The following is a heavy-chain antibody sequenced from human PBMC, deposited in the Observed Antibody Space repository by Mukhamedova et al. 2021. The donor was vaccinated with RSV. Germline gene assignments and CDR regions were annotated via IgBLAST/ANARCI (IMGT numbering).Heavy chain of an antibody. J-gene: IGHJ6*03. V-gene: IGHV3-30*07. CDR3: ARASHSSGWASGGYMDV. Sequence: VKGRFTISRDNSKNTLYLQMNSLRAEDTAVYYCARASHSSGWASGGYMDVWGKGTTVTV. D-gene: IGHD6-19*01.